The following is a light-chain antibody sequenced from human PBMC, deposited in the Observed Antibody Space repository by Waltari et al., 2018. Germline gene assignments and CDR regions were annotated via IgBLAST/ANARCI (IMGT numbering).Light chain of an antibody. Sequence: EVVLTQSPATLSLSPGERATRSCRASQGGSNYLAGYQQKPGQAPRLLIYDASNRATGIPARFSGSGSGTDFALSISSLEPEDSAVYFCQQRSRLITFGQGTRLEIK. J-gene: IGKJ5*01. CDR2: DAS. CDR1: QGGSNY. CDR3: QQRSRLIT. V-gene: IGKV3-11*01.